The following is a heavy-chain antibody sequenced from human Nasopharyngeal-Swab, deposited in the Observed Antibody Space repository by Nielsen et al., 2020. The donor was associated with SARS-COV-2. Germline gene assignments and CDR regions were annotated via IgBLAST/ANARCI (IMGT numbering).Heavy chain of an antibody. CDR3: ARDGLDYDFWSAYFMDV. Sequence: GESLKISCAASGLTFSNYNMNWVRQAPGKGLEWVSSISSSSTYIYYADSVKGRFTISRDNTKNSLSLQMNSLRAEDTAVYYCARDGLDYDFWSAYFMDVWGQGTTVTVSS. CDR2: ISSSSTYI. J-gene: IGHJ6*02. CDR1: GLTFSNYN. V-gene: IGHV3-21*01. D-gene: IGHD3-3*01.